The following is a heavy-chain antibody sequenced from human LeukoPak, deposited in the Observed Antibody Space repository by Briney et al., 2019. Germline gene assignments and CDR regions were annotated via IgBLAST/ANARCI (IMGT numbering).Heavy chain of an antibody. Sequence: GGSLRLSCAASGFTLGTYDMYWVRQAPGKGLECVSSISRSGGSTYYADSVKGRFTISRDNSKNTLYLQMSSLRADDTAVYYCSKKGQSEDYGKPGWGQGTLVTVSS. J-gene: IGHJ4*02. V-gene: IGHV3-23*01. CDR3: SKKGQSEDYGKPG. D-gene: IGHD4-17*01. CDR2: ISRSGGST. CDR1: GFTLGTYD.